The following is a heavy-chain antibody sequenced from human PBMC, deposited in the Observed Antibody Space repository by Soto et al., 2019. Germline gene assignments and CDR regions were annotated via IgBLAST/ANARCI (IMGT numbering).Heavy chain of an antibody. CDR2: IDPSDSYT. J-gene: IGHJ4*02. Sequence: PGESLKISCKGSGYSFTSYWISWVRQMPGKGLEWMGRIDPSDSYTNYSPSFQGHVTISADKSISTAYLQWSSLKASDTAMYYCASREAYFGLVDYWGQGTLVTVSS. CDR3: ASREAYFGLVDY. V-gene: IGHV5-10-1*01. D-gene: IGHD3-10*01. CDR1: GYSFTSYW.